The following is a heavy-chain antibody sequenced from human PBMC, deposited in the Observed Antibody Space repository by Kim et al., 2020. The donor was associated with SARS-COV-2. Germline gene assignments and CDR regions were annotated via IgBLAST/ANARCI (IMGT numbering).Heavy chain of an antibody. V-gene: IGHV3-9*01. J-gene: IGHJ3*02. CDR1: GFTFDDYA. CDR3: AKVDLERGYSYLPQRGAFDI. Sequence: GGSLRLSCAASGFTFDDYAMHWVRQAPGKGLEWVSGISWNSGSIGYADSVKGRFTISRDNAKNSLYLQMNSLRAEDTALYYCAKVDLERGYSYLPQRGAFDIWGQGTMVTVSS. CDR2: ISWNSGSI. D-gene: IGHD5-18*01.